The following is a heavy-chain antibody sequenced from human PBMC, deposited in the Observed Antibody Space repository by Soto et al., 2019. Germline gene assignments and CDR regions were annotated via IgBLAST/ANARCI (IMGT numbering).Heavy chain of an antibody. CDR3: ARILVVEMATFDYLYYFGY. CDR2: IIPIFGTA. J-gene: IGHJ4*02. CDR1: GGTCISYS. V-gene: IGHV1-69*13. D-gene: IGHD3-22*01. Sequence: GASWKVSCKASGGTCISYSIIWVRQPPGQGLEWMGGIIPIFGTANYAQKFQRRVTITADEYTSTAYMELSSMRTEDTTAYYCARILVVEMATFDYLYYFGYWGQGTLVNVSS.